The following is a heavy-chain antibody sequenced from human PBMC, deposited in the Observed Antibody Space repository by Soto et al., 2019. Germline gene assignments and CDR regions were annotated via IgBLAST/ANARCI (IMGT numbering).Heavy chain of an antibody. V-gene: IGHV3-33*01. CDR3: ARDISGSIDL. D-gene: IGHD1-26*01. Sequence: GGSLRLSCTSSGFTLRSSAIHCVRQAPGKGLEAVACTWHDGSNKYYADSVKGRFSASRDSSNDVLYLQMDSLRDADTAIYYCARDISGSIDLWGQGTMVTVSS. CDR2: TWHDGSNK. CDR1: GFTLRSSA. J-gene: IGHJ5*02.